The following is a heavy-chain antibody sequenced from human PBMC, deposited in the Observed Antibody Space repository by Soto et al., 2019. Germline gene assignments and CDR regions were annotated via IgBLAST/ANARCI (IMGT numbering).Heavy chain of an antibody. V-gene: IGHV4-39*01. CDR3: ARQGSN. CDR1: GVSISNSSYY. Sequence: SETLSLTCTVSGVSISNSSYYWGRIRRPPGKGLEWIGTIYYSGITYYNPSLKSRVTISVDTSKNQFSLKLTSVTAADTAVYYCARQGSNWGQGTLVTVSS. CDR2: IYYSGIT. J-gene: IGHJ4*02.